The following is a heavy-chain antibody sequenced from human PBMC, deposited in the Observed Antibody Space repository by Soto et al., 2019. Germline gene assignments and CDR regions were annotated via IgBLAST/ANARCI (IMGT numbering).Heavy chain of an antibody. D-gene: IGHD5-12*01. V-gene: IGHV3-30*18. CDR2: ISYDGSNK. CDR3: AKLCRDGYHYQRDY. Sequence: QVQLVESGGGVVQPGRSLRLSCAASGFTFSSYGMHWVRQAPGKGLEWVAVISYDGSNKYYADSVKGRFTISRDNSKSTLYLQMNSLRAEDTAVYYCAKLCRDGYHYQRDYWGQGTLVTVSS. CDR1: GFTFSSYG. J-gene: IGHJ4*02.